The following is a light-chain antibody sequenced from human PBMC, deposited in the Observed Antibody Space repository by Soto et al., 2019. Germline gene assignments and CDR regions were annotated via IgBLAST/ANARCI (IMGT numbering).Light chain of an antibody. CDR1: HRVSGY. CDR2: GAS. V-gene: IGKV3-15*01. Sequence: EILMTQSPATLSVSPGESATLSCRASHRVSGYLAWYQQKPGQAPRLLIYGASTRATDVPARFSGSGSGTVFTLTISSLQSEDFAVYYCQQYNNWPLTFGGGTKVEIK. J-gene: IGKJ4*01. CDR3: QQYNNWPLT.